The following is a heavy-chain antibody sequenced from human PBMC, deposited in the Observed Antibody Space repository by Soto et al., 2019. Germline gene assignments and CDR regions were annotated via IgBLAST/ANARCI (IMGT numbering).Heavy chain of an antibody. CDR1: GGTFSSYA. J-gene: IGHJ4*02. V-gene: IGHV1-69*13. CDR3: ARAQGPIAAAFDY. Sequence: GASVKVSCKASGGTFSSYAISWVRQAPGQGLEWMGGIIPIFGTANYAQKYQGRVTITADESTSTAYMELNSLRSEDTAVYYCARAQGPIAAAFDYWGQGTLVTVSS. CDR2: IIPIFGTA. D-gene: IGHD6-13*01.